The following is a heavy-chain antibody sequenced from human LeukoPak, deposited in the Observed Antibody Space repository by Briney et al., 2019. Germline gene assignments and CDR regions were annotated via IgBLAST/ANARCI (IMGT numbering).Heavy chain of an antibody. CDR3: ARDTWNDLHYFDY. V-gene: IGHV1-2*02. D-gene: IGHD1-1*01. Sequence: ASVKVSCKASGYTFTGYYMHWVRQAPGQGLEWMGWMNPNSGGTNYAQKFQGRVTMTRDTSISTAYMELSRLRSDDTAVYYCARDTWNDLHYFDYWGQGTLVTVSS. CDR1: GYTFTGYY. J-gene: IGHJ4*02. CDR2: MNPNSGGT.